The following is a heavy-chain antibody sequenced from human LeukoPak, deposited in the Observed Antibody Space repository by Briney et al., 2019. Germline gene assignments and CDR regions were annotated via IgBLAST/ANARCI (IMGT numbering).Heavy chain of an antibody. CDR2: ISYEGST. CDR1: GASFRGFF. V-gene: IGHV4-34*01. Sequence: SETLSLTCAVHGASFRGFFWSWIRESPGKGLEFIGEISYEGSTNYKPSLNSRVTISVDTSKNQFSLKLSSVTAADTAVYYCAANRDGYKLPHYWGQGILVTVSS. CDR3: AANRDGYKLPHY. D-gene: IGHD5-24*01. J-gene: IGHJ4*02.